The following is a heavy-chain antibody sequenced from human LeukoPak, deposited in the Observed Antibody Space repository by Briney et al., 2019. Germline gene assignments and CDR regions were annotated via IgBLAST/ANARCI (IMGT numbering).Heavy chain of an antibody. CDR3: ATDLVLVTGDAFDI. CDR1: GYTLTELS. J-gene: IGHJ3*02. V-gene: IGHV1-24*01. Sequence: ASVKLSCKVSGYTLTELSMHWVRQAPGKGLEWMGGFDPEDGETIYAQKFQGRVTMTEDTSTDTAYMELSSLRSEDTAVYYCATDLVLVTGDAFDIWGQGTMVTVSS. CDR2: FDPEDGET. D-gene: IGHD3-9*01.